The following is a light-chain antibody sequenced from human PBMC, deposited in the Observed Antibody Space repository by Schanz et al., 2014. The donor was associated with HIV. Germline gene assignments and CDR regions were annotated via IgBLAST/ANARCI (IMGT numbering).Light chain of an antibody. CDR2: GAS. CDR1: QSVNSN. CDR3: QQYDNWPLT. J-gene: IGKJ4*01. V-gene: IGKV3D-15*01. Sequence: EIVMTQSPGPLSVSPGERVTLSCRASQSVNSNLAWYQQKPGQAPRLLIYGASTRATGIPARFSGSGSGTEFTLTISSLQSVDFATYYCQQYDNWPLTFGGGTKVEI.